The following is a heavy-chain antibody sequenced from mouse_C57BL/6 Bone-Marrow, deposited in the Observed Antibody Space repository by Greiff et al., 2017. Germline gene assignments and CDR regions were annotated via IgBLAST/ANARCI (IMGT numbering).Heavy chain of an antibody. CDR1: GYTFTDYE. V-gene: IGHV1-15*01. CDR3: TRGPYYYGSSPYYAMDY. D-gene: IGHD1-1*01. J-gene: IGHJ4*01. CDR2: IDPETGGT. Sequence: QVQLQQSGAELVRPGASVTLSCKASGYTFTDYEMHWVKQTPVHGLEWIGAIDPETGGTAYNQKFKGKAILTADKSSSTAYMELRSLTSEDSAVYYCTRGPYYYGSSPYYAMDYWGQGTSVTVSS.